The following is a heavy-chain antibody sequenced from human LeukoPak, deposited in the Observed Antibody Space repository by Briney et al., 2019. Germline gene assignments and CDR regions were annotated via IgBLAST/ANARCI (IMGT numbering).Heavy chain of an antibody. CDR1: GFTFSNAW. CDR2: IKSKTDGGTT. V-gene: IGHV3-15*01. CDR3: TTGYYYDSSGSSLVDY. Sequence: GESLRLSCAASGFTFSNAWMSWVRQAPGKGLEWVGRIKSKTDGGTTDYAAPVKGRFTISRDDSKNTLYLQMNSLKTEDTAVYYCTTGYYYDSSGSSLVDYWGQGTLVTVSS. J-gene: IGHJ4*02. D-gene: IGHD3-22*01.